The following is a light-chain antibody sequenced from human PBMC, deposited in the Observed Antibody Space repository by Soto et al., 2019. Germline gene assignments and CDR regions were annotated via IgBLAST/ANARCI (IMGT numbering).Light chain of an antibody. V-gene: IGLV2-8*01. J-gene: IGLJ1*01. CDR1: SSDVGGYNY. CDR3: SSYAGNNNCV. Sequence: QSALTQPPSASGSPGQSVTISCTGTSSDVGGYNYVSWYQQHPGKAPKLILYEISERPSGVPDRFSGSKSGNTASLTVSWLQAEDEADYYCSSYAGNNNCVFGTGTKVTVL. CDR2: EIS.